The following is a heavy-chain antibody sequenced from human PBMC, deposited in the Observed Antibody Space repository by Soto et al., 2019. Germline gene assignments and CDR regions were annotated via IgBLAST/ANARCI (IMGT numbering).Heavy chain of an antibody. Sequence: GSQRLSYGASEFTFGGYAGSWVRQDPGKGLEWVSAISGSGGSTYYADSVKGRFTISRDNSKNTLYLQMNSLRAEDTAVYYCAILSVYYDFWSGYYASDAFDIWGQGTMVTVSS. J-gene: IGHJ3*02. CDR2: ISGSGGST. V-gene: IGHV3-23*01. D-gene: IGHD3-3*01. CDR1: EFTFGGYA. CDR3: AILSVYYDFWSGYYASDAFDI.